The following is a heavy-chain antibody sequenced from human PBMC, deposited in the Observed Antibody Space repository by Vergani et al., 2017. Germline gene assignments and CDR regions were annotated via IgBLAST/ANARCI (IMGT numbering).Heavy chain of an antibody. CDR2: IYYSGST. Sequence: QVQLQESGPGLVKPSETLSLTCTVSGGSISSYYWSWIRQPPGKGLEWIGYIYYSGSTNYNPSLKSRVTISVDTSKNQFSLKLSSVTAADTAVYYCAKDKRNIVVVPKSSDHGGMDVWGQGTTVTVSS. CDR3: AKDKRNIVVVPKSSDHGGMDV. D-gene: IGHD2-2*01. J-gene: IGHJ6*02. CDR1: GGSISSYY. V-gene: IGHV4-59*01.